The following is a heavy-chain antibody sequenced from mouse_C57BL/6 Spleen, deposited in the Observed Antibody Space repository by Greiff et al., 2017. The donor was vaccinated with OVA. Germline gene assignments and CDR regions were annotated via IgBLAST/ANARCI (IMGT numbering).Heavy chain of an antibody. J-gene: IGHJ4*01. D-gene: IGHD4-1*01. CDR2: IDPETGGT. CDR1: GYTFTDYE. V-gene: IGHV1-15*01. CDR3: TRVGTGAMDY. Sequence: VKLMESGAELVRPGASVTLSCKASGYTFTDYEMHWVKQTPVHGLEWIGAIDPETGGTAYNQKFKGKAILTADKSSSTAYMELRSLTSEDSAVYYCTRVGTGAMDYWGQGTSVTVSS.